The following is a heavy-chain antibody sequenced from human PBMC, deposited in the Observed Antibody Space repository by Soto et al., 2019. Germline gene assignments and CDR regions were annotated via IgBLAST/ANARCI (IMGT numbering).Heavy chain of an antibody. CDR2: MTSDGSTT. CDR3: ATAEVDY. V-gene: IGHV3-74*01. CDR1: GFNFGSSW. J-gene: IGHJ4*02. Sequence: PGGSLRLSCAASGFNFGSSWMHWVRQAPGKELQWVSRMTSDGSTTDYADSVKGRFTVSXXXXXXTXYLQXXXLRAEDTAVYYCATAEVDYWGPGTLVTVPS.